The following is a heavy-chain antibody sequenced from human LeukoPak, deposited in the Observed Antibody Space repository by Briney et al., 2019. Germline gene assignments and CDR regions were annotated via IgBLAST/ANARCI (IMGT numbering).Heavy chain of an antibody. CDR2: ISAYNGNT. CDR3: ARDWGPYDILTGSFDY. J-gene: IGHJ4*02. CDR1: GYTFTSYG. Sequence: GASVKVSCKASGYTFTSYGISWVRQAPGQGLEWMGWISAYNGNTNYAQKLQGRVTMTTDTSTSTAYMELRSLRSDDTAVYYCARDWGPYDILTGSFDYWGQGTLVTVSS. D-gene: IGHD3-9*01. V-gene: IGHV1-18*01.